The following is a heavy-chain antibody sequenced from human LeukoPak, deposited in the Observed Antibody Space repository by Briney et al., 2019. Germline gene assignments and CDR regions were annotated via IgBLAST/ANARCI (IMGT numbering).Heavy chain of an antibody. Sequence: GASVKVSCKASGYTFTSYGISWVRQAPGQGLEWTGWISAYNGNTNYAQKLQGRVTMTTDTSTSTVYMELRSLRSDDTAVYYCAREVAAGPIYYYYMDVWGKGTTVTVSS. CDR3: AREVAAGPIYYYYMDV. V-gene: IGHV1-18*01. CDR1: GYTFTSYG. CDR2: ISAYNGNT. J-gene: IGHJ6*03. D-gene: IGHD6-6*01.